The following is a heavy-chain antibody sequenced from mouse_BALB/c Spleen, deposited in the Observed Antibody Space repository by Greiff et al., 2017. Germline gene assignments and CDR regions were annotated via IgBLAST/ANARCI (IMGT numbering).Heavy chain of an antibody. CDR3: ARNGNYFAH. CDR2: INPSNGRT. D-gene: IGHD2-1*01. Sequence: VQLQQPGAELVKPGASVKLSCKASGYTFTSYWMHWVKQRPGQGLEWIGEINPSNGRTNYNEKFKSKATLTVDKSSSTAYMQLSSLTSEDSAVYYCARNGNYFAHWGQGTLVTVSA. J-gene: IGHJ3*01. CDR1: GYTFTSYW. V-gene: IGHV1S81*02.